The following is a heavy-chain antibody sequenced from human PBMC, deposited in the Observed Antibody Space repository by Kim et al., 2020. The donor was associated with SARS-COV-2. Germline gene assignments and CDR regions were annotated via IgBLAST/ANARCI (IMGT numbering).Heavy chain of an antibody. D-gene: IGHD3-22*01. CDR2: IYYSGST. J-gene: IGHJ3*02. CDR1: GGSISSGGYY. Sequence: SETLSLTCTVSGGSISSGGYYWSWIRQHPGKGLEWIGYIYYSGSTYYNPSLKSRVTISVDTSKNQFSLKLSSATATYTAVYYCARAVITMIVVVGAFDIWGQGTMVTVSS. CDR3: ARAVITMIVVVGAFDI. V-gene: IGHV4-31*03.